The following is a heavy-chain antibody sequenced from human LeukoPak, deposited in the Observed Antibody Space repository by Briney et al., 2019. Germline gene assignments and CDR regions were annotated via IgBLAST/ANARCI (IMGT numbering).Heavy chain of an antibody. CDR1: GQSFSTGYY. J-gene: IGHJ6*03. Sequence: SETLPLTCVVAGQSFSTGYYWALIRQPPGKGLEWIGNIYHTGITYYNPSLKSRVTISLDKSRNQFSLNLNSVTASDTAMYYCARQNAYYYHIDVWGKGTTVTVSS. V-gene: IGHV4-38-2*01. CDR3: ARQNAYYYHIDV. CDR2: IYHTGIT. D-gene: IGHD3-10*01.